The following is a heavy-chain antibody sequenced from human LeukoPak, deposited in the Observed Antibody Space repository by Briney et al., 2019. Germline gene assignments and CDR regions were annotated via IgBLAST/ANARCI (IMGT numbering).Heavy chain of an antibody. D-gene: IGHD3-10*01. CDR3: ARFRSGSRGCLDY. Sequence: GGSLRLSCVASGFIFSTHAMSWVRQAPGKGLEWVAVIYSGGNTYYADSVKGRFTISRDNSKNTLYLQMSSLRAEGTAVYYCARFRSGSRGCLDYCGQGTLVTVSS. CDR2: IYSGGNT. J-gene: IGHJ4*02. V-gene: IGHV3-66*01. CDR1: GFIFSTHA.